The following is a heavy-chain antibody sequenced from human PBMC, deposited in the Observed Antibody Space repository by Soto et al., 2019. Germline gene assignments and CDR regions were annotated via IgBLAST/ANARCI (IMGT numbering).Heavy chain of an antibody. V-gene: IGHV4-61*01. CDR2: IYFNGDT. J-gene: IGHJ4*02. Sequence: SETLSLTCSVSGGSVSSDNYYWNWIRQPPGKGLEWIGYIYFNGDTKYNPSLNSRVTISTDTSNDQFSLKMTSVTAAGTAVYYCARGRRTGARNFAYWGQGTLATVSP. CDR1: GGSVSSDNYY. CDR3: ARGRRTGARNFAY. D-gene: IGHD1-26*01.